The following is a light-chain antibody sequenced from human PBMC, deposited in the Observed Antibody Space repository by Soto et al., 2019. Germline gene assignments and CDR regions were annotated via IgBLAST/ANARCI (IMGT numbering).Light chain of an antibody. CDR3: QQYYSTPYT. CDR1: QSILYTSNNKNY. J-gene: IGKJ2*01. CDR2: WAS. V-gene: IGKV4-1*01. Sequence: DIVMTQSPDSLAVSLGERATINCKSSQSILYTSNNKNYLAWFQQKPGQPPKLLIHWASIRESGVPDRFSGSASGTDFTLTISSLQAEDVAVYYCQQYYSTPYTFGQGTKPEIK.